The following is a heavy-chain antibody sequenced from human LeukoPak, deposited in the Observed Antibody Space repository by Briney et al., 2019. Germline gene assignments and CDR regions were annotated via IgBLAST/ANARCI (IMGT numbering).Heavy chain of an antibody. CDR1: GFTFSSYE. V-gene: IGHV3-21*01. J-gene: IGHJ6*03. D-gene: IGHD3-16*01. CDR3: PRSGIKMAGGVKASYHMDV. CDR2: IGSSGSYI. Sequence: GGSLRLPCAASGFTFSSYEMSWVRQAPGKGLEWVSSIGSSGSYIYYADSLTGRFTISRDNAKNSLYLQMNSLRAEGPAVSYCPRSGIKMAGGVKASYHMDVWGKGTTVTVSS.